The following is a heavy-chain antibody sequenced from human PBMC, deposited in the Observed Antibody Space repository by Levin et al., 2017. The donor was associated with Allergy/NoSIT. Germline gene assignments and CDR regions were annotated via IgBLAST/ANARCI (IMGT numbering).Heavy chain of an antibody. CDR1: GGSISGGFY. Sequence: SQTLSLTCSVSGGSISGGFYWTWIRHHPEQGLEWIGYIHYGGSVYYNPSMQSRATISLDMSKTEFYLTLTAVTAADTAVYYCVRGVGGFYYQGMDVWGRGITVTVSS. CDR2: IHYGGSV. V-gene: IGHV4-31*03. CDR3: VRGVGGFYYQGMDV. D-gene: IGHD4-23*01. J-gene: IGHJ6*02.